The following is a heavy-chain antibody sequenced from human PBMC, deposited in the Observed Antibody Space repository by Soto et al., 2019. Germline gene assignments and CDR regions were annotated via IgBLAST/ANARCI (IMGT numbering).Heavy chain of an antibody. J-gene: IGHJ3*02. Sequence: ASVKVSCKASGYTFTSYAMHWVRQAPGQRLEWMGWINAGNGNTKYSQNFQVRVTITRDTSASTAYMELSSLRSEDTAVYYCARASRYGDYDAFDIWGQGTMVTVS. CDR3: ARASRYGDYDAFDI. V-gene: IGHV1-3*01. CDR2: INAGNGNT. D-gene: IGHD4-17*01. CDR1: GYTFTSYA.